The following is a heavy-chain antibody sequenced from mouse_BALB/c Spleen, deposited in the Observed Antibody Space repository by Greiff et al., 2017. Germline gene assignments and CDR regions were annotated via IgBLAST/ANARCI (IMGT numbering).Heavy chain of an antibody. CDR1: GFSLTSYG. CDR3: ARHSSGYYYAMDY. J-gene: IGHJ4*01. V-gene: IGHV2-6-2*01. Sequence: VAPSQSLSITCTVSGFSLTSYGVHWVRQPPGKGLEWLVVIWSDGSTTYNSALKSRLSISKDNSKSQVFLKMNSLQTDDTAMYYCARHSSGYYYAMDYWGQGTSVTVSS. D-gene: IGHD3-1*01. CDR2: IWSDGST.